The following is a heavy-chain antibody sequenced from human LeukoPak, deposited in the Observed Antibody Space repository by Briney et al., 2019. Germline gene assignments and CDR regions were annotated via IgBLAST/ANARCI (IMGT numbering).Heavy chain of an antibody. Sequence: ASVKVSCKASGHQFTSFTFSWVRQAPGQGLEWMGWISPYTGNTKYAQKFQDRVTLTTDTSTDTAHMELRSLTSDDTAIYYCARRTMVRGFDPWGQGTLVTVSS. D-gene: IGHD3-10*01. CDR3: ARRTMVRGFDP. CDR2: ISPYTGNT. J-gene: IGHJ5*02. V-gene: IGHV1-18*04. CDR1: GHQFTSFT.